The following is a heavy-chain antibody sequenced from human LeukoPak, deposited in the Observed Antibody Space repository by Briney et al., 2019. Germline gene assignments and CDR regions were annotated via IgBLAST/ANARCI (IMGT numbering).Heavy chain of an antibody. Sequence: ASVKVSCKASGYTFTNYDINWVRQATGQGLEWMGWVNPDSGNTGYAQKFQGRVTMTRNTSISTAYMELSSLRSDDTAVYYCARSAKSAAAGTTSSGKYFQHWGQGTLVTVSS. J-gene: IGHJ1*01. V-gene: IGHV1-8*01. D-gene: IGHD6-13*01. CDR2: VNPDSGNT. CDR1: GYTFTNYD. CDR3: ARSAKSAAAGTTSSGKYFQH.